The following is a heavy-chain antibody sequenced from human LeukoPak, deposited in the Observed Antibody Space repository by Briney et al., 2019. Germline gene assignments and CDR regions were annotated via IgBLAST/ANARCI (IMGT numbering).Heavy chain of an antibody. Sequence: GGSLRLSCAASGFTFSSYAMSWVRQAPGKGLEWVSLISGSGGSTNYADSVKGRFTISRDNSKNTLYLQVNSLRAEDTAVYYCAKGVPAGNYSDYWGQGTLVTVSS. CDR2: ISGSGGST. CDR3: AKGVPAGNYSDY. CDR1: GFTFSSYA. V-gene: IGHV3-23*01. J-gene: IGHJ4*02. D-gene: IGHD2-2*01.